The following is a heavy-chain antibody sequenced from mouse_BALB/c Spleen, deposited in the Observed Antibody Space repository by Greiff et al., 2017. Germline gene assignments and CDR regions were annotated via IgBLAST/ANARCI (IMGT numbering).Heavy chain of an antibody. V-gene: IGHV1-63*02. CDR3: ARITTVVASFDY. CDR1: GYTFTNYW. Sequence: VKLQESGAELVRPGTSVKISCKASGYTFTNYWLGWVKQRPGHGLEWIGDIYPGGGYTNYNEKFKGKATLTADTSSSTAYMQLSSLTSEDSAVYFCARITTVVASFDYWGQGTTLTVSS. J-gene: IGHJ2*01. D-gene: IGHD1-1*01. CDR2: IYPGGGYT.